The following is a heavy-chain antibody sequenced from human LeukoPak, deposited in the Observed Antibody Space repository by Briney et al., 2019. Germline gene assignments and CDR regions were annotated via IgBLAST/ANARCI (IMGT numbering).Heavy chain of an antibody. CDR3: AKDQPSDYYGSGNFDY. V-gene: IGHV1-2*02. CDR1: GYTFTGYY. D-gene: IGHD3-10*01. CDR2: INPDSGGT. J-gene: IGHJ4*02. Sequence: ASVKVSCKASGYTFTGYYMHWVRQAPGQGLEWMGWINPDSGGTNYAQKFQGRVTMTRDTSISTAYMELSRLRSDDTAVYYCAKDQPSDYYGSGNFDYWGQGTLVTVSS.